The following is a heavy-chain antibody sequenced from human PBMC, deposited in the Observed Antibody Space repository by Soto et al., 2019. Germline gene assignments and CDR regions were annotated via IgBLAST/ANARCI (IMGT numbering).Heavy chain of an antibody. CDR3: ARDVMGFGEIGFHLDY. D-gene: IGHD3-10*01. CDR1: GFTFSNYG. V-gene: IGHV3-30-3*01. CDR2: ISHDGDTE. Sequence: QVQLVESGGGVVQPGRSLRLSCAASGFTFSNYGVHWVRQAPGKGLEWVAVISHDGDTEYYADSVKGRFTISRDNSKNTLYLQMNSLRVEDTAVYYCARDVMGFGEIGFHLDYWGQGTLVTVSS. J-gene: IGHJ4*02.